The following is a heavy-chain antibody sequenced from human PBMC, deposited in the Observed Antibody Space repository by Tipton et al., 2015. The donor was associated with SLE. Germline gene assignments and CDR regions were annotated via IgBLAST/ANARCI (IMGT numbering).Heavy chain of an antibody. V-gene: IGHV4-38-2*02. CDR3: AKTVAGAAYLFDL. Sequence: TLSLTCTVSGFSITNGYYWGWIRQSPGKGLEWIGSFYHSGSTYYNPSLNSRVTISLDTSKNQFSLKQTSVTAADTAVYYCAKTVAGAAYLFDLWGQGTLVTVSS. CDR1: GFSITNGYY. CDR2: FYHSGST. J-gene: IGHJ4*02. D-gene: IGHD6-19*01.